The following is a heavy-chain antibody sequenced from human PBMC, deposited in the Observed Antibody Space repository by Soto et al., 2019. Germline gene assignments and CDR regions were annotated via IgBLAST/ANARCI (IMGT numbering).Heavy chain of an antibody. CDR2: IYHTGNT. V-gene: IGHV4-4*02. Sequence: SETLSLTCAVSGGSISSGSWWSWVRQPPGKGLEWIGEIYHTGNTNYNPSLESRVTFSVYKSKYQFSLNLNSVTAADTAVYSCACDSRAAAGNRRYYFDYWGQGNLVTVSS. CDR3: ACDSRAAAGNRRYYFDY. CDR1: GGSISSGSW. D-gene: IGHD6-13*01. J-gene: IGHJ4*02.